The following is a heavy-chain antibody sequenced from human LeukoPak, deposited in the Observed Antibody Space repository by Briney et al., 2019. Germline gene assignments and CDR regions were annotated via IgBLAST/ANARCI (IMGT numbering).Heavy chain of an antibody. Sequence: PGGALRLSCAAPGFTFNYAWMSWVRQAPGKGLEWVGRIKSKTDGETTDYAAPVKGRFTISRDDSKDTLYLQMNSLKTEDTALYYCTTAPSGYAYMNGWHLDYWGQGALVTVSS. D-gene: IGHD5-18*01. V-gene: IGHV3-15*01. J-gene: IGHJ4*02. CDR2: IKSKTDGETT. CDR3: TTAPSGYAYMNGWHLDY. CDR1: GFTFNYAW.